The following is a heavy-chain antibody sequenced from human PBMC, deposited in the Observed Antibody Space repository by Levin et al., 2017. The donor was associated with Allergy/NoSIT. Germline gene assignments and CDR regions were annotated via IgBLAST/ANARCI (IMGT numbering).Heavy chain of an antibody. J-gene: IGHJ5*02. V-gene: IGHV4-61*02. Sequence: SQTLSLTCTVSGGSIRSVSHYWTWIRQPAGKGLEWIGRIYNSGSINYNPSLKSRVTISVDTSKNQFSLKLNSVTAADTAVYYCARDMWSNYFGSGPFDPWGQGTLVTVSS. D-gene: IGHD3-10*01. CDR3: ARDMWSNYFGSGPFDP. CDR2: IYNSGSI. CDR1: GGSIRSVSHY.